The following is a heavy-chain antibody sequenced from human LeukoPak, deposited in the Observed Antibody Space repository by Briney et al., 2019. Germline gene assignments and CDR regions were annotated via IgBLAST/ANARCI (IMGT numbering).Heavy chain of an antibody. CDR1: GGSISSYY. J-gene: IGHJ4*02. CDR2: IYYSGST. D-gene: IGHD1-7*01. CDR3: ARGSRELYYFDY. V-gene: IGHV4-59*01. Sequence: SETLSLTCTVSGGSISSYYWSWIRQPPGKGVEWIGYIYYSGSTKYNPSLKSRVTICVDASKPQFCLKLDCVIAADTAVYYCARGSRELYYFDYWGQGTLVTVSS.